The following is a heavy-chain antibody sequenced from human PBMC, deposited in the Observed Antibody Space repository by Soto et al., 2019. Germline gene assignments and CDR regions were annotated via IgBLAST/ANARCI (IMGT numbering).Heavy chain of an antibody. CDR1: GFTFSRHW. CDR3: TRAGPAECSSTNCLAHSPDV. CDR2: VNNDGSIT. V-gene: IGHV3-74*01. Sequence: GGSLRLSCAASGFTFSRHWMHWVRQSPGKGLVWVSRVNNDGSITNYADSVQGRFTISRDNARNILYLQMNSLRVEDVGVYFCTRAGPAECSSTNCLAHSPDVWGKGTAVTVSS. D-gene: IGHD2-2*01. J-gene: IGHJ6*04.